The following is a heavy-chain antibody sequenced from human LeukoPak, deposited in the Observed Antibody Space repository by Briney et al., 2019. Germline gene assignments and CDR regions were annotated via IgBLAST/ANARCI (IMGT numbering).Heavy chain of an antibody. CDR1: GFTFSSYW. J-gene: IGHJ4*02. V-gene: IGHV3-74*01. CDR2: INSDGSST. D-gene: IGHD3-16*01. Sequence: PGGSLRLSCAASGFTFSSYWMHWVRQAPGKGLVWVSRINSDGSSTSYADSVKGRFTISRDNAKNSLYLQMNNLRAEDTAVYYCARGDFWDDDRSEGYWGQGTLVTVSS. CDR3: ARGDFWDDDRSEGY.